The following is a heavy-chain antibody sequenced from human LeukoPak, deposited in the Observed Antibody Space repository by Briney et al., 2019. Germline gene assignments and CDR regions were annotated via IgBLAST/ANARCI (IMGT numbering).Heavy chain of an antibody. CDR2: IYTSGST. J-gene: IGHJ3*02. CDR1: GGSISSGSYY. D-gene: IGHD1-7*01. Sequence: SQTLSLTCTVSGGSISSGSYYWSWIRQPAGKGLEWIGRIYTSGSTNYNPSLKSRVTISVDTSKNQFSLKLSSVTAADTAVYYCARTDNWNYSEDAFDIWGRGTMVTVSS. CDR3: ARTDNWNYSEDAFDI. V-gene: IGHV4-61*02.